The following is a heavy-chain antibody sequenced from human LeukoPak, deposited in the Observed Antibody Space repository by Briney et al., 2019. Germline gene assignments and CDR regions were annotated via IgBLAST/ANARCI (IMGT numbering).Heavy chain of an antibody. CDR2: MNPNSGNT. Sequence: ASVKVSCKASGYTFTSYDINWVRQATGQGLEWMGWMNPNSGNTGYAQKFQGRVTMTRNTSISTAYMELSSLRSEDTAVYYCARIGRYNWNDEGANWFDPWGQGTLVTVSS. J-gene: IGHJ5*02. CDR3: ARIGRYNWNDEGANWFDP. D-gene: IGHD1-20*01. V-gene: IGHV1-8*01. CDR1: GYTFTSYD.